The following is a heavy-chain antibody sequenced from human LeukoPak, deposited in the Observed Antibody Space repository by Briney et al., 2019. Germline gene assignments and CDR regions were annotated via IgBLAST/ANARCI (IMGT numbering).Heavy chain of an antibody. CDR1: GYSFSSYW. CDR2: IYPGDSAT. J-gene: IGHJ4*02. Sequence: GESLKISCMGSGYSFSSYWIAWVRQMPGKGLEWMGIIYPGDSATKYSPSFQGQVTVSADKSTSTAYLQWSSLKASDTAMYYCARQNWGVDYWGQGTLVTVSS. CDR3: ARQNWGVDY. D-gene: IGHD7-27*01. V-gene: IGHV5-51*01.